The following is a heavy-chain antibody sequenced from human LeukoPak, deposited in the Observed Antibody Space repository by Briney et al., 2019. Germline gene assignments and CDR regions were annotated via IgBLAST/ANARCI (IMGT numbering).Heavy chain of an antibody. CDR1: AYSSTSYW. V-gene: IGHV5-10-1*01. CDR2: IDPSDSYT. J-gene: IGHJ3*02. D-gene: IGHD3-22*01. Sequence: PGESLKISCKGSAYSSTSYWITWVRQMPGKGLEWMGRIDPSDSYTNYSPSFQGHVTISADKSISTAHLQWSSLKASDTAVYYCARHGPHSRTDAFDIWGQGTLVTVSS. CDR3: ARHGPHSRTDAFDI.